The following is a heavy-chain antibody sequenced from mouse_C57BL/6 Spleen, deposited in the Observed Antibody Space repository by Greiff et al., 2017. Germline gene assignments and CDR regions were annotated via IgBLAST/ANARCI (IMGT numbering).Heavy chain of an antibody. J-gene: IGHJ3*01. CDR1: GFTFSDYG. CDR2: ISSGSSTS. CDR3: ARGWGFAY. V-gene: IGHV5-17*01. D-gene: IGHD2-3*01. Sequence: EVKLVESGGGLVKPGGSLKLSCAASGFTFSDYGMHWVRQAPEKGLEWVAYISSGSSTSYYADTVKGRFTISRDNAKNTLFLQMTSLRSEDTAMYYCARGWGFAYWGQGTLVTVSA.